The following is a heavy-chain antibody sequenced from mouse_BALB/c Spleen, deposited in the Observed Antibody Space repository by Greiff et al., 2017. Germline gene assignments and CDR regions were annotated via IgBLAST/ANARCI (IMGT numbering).Heavy chain of an antibody. CDR2: INPSNGRT. D-gene: IGHD2-4*01. J-gene: IGHJ2*01. Sequence: QVQLQQPGAELVKPGASVKLSCKASGYTFTSYWMHWVKQRPGQGLEWIGEINPSNGRTNYNEKFKSKATLTVDKSSSTAYMQLSSLTSEDSAVYYCANYDEGLDYWGQGTTLTVSS. CDR3: ANYDEGLDY. CDR1: GYTFTSYW. V-gene: IGHV1S81*02.